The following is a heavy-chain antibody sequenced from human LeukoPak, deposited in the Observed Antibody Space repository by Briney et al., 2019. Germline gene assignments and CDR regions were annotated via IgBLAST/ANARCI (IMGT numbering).Heavy chain of an antibody. V-gene: IGHV1-2*02. D-gene: IGHD3-3*01. CDR1: GYTFTGYY. Sequence: GASVKVSCKASGYTFTGYYMHWVRQAPGQGLEWMGWINPNSGGTNYAQKFQGRVTMTRDTSISTAYMELGRLRSDDTAVYFCARGGGTVFGVLYDWGQGTLVTVSP. J-gene: IGHJ4*02. CDR2: INPNSGGT. CDR3: ARGGGTVFGVLYD.